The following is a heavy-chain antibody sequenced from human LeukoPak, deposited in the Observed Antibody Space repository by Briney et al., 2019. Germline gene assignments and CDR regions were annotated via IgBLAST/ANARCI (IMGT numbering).Heavy chain of an antibody. V-gene: IGHV1-2*02. Sequence: ASVKVSCKASGYTFTGYYMHWVRQAPGQGLEWMGWINPNSGGTNYAQKFQGRVTMTRDTSISTAYMELSRLRSDDTAVYYCARDGEYYDFWSGYYGLNWFDPWGQGTLVTVSS. CDR3: ARDGEYYDFWSGYYGLNWFDP. J-gene: IGHJ5*02. D-gene: IGHD3-3*01. CDR2: INPNSGGT. CDR1: GYTFTGYY.